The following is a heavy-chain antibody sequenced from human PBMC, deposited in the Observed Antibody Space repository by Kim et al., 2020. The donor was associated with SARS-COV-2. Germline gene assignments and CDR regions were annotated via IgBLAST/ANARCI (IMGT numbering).Heavy chain of an antibody. Sequence: GGSLRLSCAASGFTFSSYNMNWVRRAPGKGLEWVSSISGSGTSIYYADSMKGRFTISRDNAKNSLYLQMNSLRAEDTAVYYCSGWIRGSASFYYYNGMDVWGQGTTVTVSS. J-gene: IGHJ6*02. CDR1: GFTFSSYN. CDR2: ISGSGTSI. CDR3: SGWIRGSASFYYYNGMDV. V-gene: IGHV3-21*01. D-gene: IGHD3-10*01.